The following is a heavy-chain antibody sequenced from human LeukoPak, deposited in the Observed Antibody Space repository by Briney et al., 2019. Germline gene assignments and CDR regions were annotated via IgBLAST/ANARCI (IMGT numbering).Heavy chain of an antibody. Sequence: SETLSVTCAVSGYSISSCYQWAWIRQSPGKGLEWIGSIYHSGSAHYNPSLKSRVTISLETSKNQFSLKVYSVTAADTAVYYCARDPRWLTPDCTSTSCYEYYFHPWGQGTLVTASS. CDR2: IYHSGSA. D-gene: IGHD2-2*01. J-gene: IGHJ5*02. CDR1: GYSISSCYQ. CDR3: ARDPRWLTPDCTSTSCYEYYFHP. V-gene: IGHV4-38-2*02.